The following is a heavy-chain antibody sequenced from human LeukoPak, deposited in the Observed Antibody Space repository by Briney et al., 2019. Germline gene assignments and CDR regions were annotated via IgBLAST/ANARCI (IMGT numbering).Heavy chain of an antibody. CDR3: ARDRVRGSSNPYFDY. J-gene: IGHJ4*02. D-gene: IGHD1-26*01. V-gene: IGHV4-61*01. CDR1: GGSVSSGSYY. Sequence: PSGTLSLTCTVSGGSVSSGSYYWSWIRQPPGKGLEWIGYIYYSGSTNYNPSLKSRVTISIDTSKNQFSLKLSSVTAADTAVYYCARDRVRGSSNPYFDYWGQGTLVTVSS. CDR2: IYYSGST.